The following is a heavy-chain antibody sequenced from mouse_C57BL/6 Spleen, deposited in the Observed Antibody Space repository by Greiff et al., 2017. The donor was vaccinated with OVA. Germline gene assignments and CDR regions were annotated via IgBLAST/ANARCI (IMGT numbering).Heavy chain of an antibody. D-gene: IGHD5-5*01. V-gene: IGHV2-2*01. CDR3: ARAFYLIDAMDY. CDR1: GSSLTSYG. CDR2: IWSGGST. Sequence: VQLQESGPGLVQPSQSLSITCTVSGSSLTSYGVHWVRQSPGTGLEWLGVIWSGGSTDYNAAFISRLSISKDNSTRQVFFKMNSLQADDTAIYYCARAFYLIDAMDYWGQGTSVTVSS. J-gene: IGHJ4*01.